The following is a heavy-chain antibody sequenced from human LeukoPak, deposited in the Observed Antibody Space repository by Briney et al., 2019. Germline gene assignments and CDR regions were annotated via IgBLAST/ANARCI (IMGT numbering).Heavy chain of an antibody. Sequence: GGSLRLSCAAYDFIVSINYMTWVRQAPGKGLEWVSLIYSRGETRYADSVKGRFTISRDSSKNTLYLQMNSLRADDTAVYYCAKDQTPYSWGQGTLITVSS. CDR3: AKDQTPYS. D-gene: IGHD4-23*01. J-gene: IGHJ4*02. V-gene: IGHV3-53*01. CDR1: DFIVSINY. CDR2: IYSRGET.